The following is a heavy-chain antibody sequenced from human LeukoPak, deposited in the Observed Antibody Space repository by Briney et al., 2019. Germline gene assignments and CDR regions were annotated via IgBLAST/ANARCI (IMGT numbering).Heavy chain of an antibody. CDR3: ARGTTYYDILTGYEPGPPDY. CDR1: GFTFSSYW. D-gene: IGHD3-9*01. Sequence: GGSLRLSCAASGFTFSSYWMSWVRQAPGKGLGWVANIKQDGSEKYYVDSVKGRFTISRDNAKNSLYLQMNSLRAEDTAVYYCARGTTYYDILTGYEPGPPDYWGQGTLVTVSS. CDR2: IKQDGSEK. V-gene: IGHV3-7*01. J-gene: IGHJ4*02.